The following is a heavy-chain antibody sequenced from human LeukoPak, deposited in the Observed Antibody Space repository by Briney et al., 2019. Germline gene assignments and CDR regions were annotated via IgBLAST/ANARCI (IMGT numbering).Heavy chain of an antibody. D-gene: IGHD3-10*01. Sequence: GGSLRLSCAASGFTFHDYDMSWVRQSPGKGLEWVSGINWNGDGTGYADSVKGRFTISRDNAKKSLYLQMNSLRAEDTALYYCARRDYYGSGSPDCWGQGTLVTVSS. CDR2: INWNGDGT. J-gene: IGHJ4*02. V-gene: IGHV3-20*04. CDR3: ARRDYYGSGSPDC. CDR1: GFTFHDYD.